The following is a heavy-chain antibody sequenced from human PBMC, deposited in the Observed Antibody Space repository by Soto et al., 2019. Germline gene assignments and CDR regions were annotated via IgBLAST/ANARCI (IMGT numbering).Heavy chain of an antibody. J-gene: IGHJ6*03. CDR3: AVTRRVSVFYYYYYMDV. D-gene: IGHD1-20*01. CDR1: GYTFTSYD. V-gene: IGHV1-8*01. Sequence: QVQLVQSGAEVKKPGASVKVSCKASGYTFTSYDINWVRQATGQGLEWMGWMNPNSGSTGYAQKFQGRVTMTRNTSISTAYMELSSLRSEDTAVYYCAVTRRVSVFYYYYYMDVWGKGTTVTVSS. CDR2: MNPNSGST.